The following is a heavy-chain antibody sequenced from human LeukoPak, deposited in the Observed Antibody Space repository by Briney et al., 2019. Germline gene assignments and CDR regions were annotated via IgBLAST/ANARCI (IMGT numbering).Heavy chain of an antibody. CDR1: GFTFSSYG. CDR2: IWYDGSNK. J-gene: IGHJ4*02. Sequence: GRSLRLSCAASGFTFSSYGMHWVRQAPGKGLEWVALIWYDGSNKYYADSVKGRFTISRDKSKNTLYLQMNSLRAEDTAVYYCARDWSRFGELLYYWGQGTLVTVSS. V-gene: IGHV3-33*01. CDR3: ARDWSRFGELLYY. D-gene: IGHD3-10*01.